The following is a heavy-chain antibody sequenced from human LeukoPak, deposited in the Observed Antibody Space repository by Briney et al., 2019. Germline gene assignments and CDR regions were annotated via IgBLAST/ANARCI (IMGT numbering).Heavy chain of an antibody. CDR1: GYTFTGYY. D-gene: IGHD1-14*01. J-gene: IGHJ6*02. CDR2: INPNSGGT. Sequence: ASVKVSCKASGYTFTGYYMHWVRPAPGQGLAWMGWINPNSGGTNYAQKFQGRVTMTRDTSISTAYMELSRLRSDDTAVYYCARDQRYPAEYGMDVWGQGTTVTVSS. V-gene: IGHV1-2*02. CDR3: ARDQRYPAEYGMDV.